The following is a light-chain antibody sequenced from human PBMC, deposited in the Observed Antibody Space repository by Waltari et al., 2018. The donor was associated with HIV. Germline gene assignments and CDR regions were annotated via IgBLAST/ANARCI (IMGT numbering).Light chain of an antibody. CDR2: WAS. CDR1: QSVLYSSNNMNY. J-gene: IGKJ1*01. CDR3: QQYYSTPPT. Sequence: DIVMTQSPDSLAVSLGARATINCKSSQSVLYSSNNMNYLAWYQQKPGQPPKLLLYWASTRESGVPDRFSGSGSGTDFTLTISSLQAEDVAVYYCQQYYSTPPTFGQGTKVEIK. V-gene: IGKV4-1*01.